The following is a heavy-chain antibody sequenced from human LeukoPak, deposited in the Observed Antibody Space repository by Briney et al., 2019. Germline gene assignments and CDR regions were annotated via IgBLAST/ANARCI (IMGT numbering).Heavy chain of an antibody. D-gene: IGHD3-16*01. V-gene: IGHV3-74*01. CDR1: GFTFSTYW. J-gene: IGHJ4*02. Sequence: GGSLRLSCAASGFTFSTYWMHWVRQAPGKGLVWVSRLNSDGSSTSYADSVKGRFTISRDNAKNTLYLKMNSLRAEDTAVYHCARVRGGYYFDYWGQGTLVTVSS. CDR2: LNSDGSST. CDR3: ARVRGGYYFDY.